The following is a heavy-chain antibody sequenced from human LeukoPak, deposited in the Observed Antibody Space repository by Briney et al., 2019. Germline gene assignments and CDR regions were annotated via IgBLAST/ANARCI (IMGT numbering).Heavy chain of an antibody. Sequence: SQTLSLTCTVPGDSVGTFNWSWILHHPGKSPECICRVYNSGATNYNPSLKSRVTISVDTSKNQFSLNLKYVTSADTAVYYCARGGACRGGNCLGPWGQGILVIVSS. CDR3: ARGGACRGGNCLGP. CDR1: GDSVGTFN. V-gene: IGHV4-61*02. D-gene: IGHD2-15*01. J-gene: IGHJ5*02. CDR2: VYNSGAT.